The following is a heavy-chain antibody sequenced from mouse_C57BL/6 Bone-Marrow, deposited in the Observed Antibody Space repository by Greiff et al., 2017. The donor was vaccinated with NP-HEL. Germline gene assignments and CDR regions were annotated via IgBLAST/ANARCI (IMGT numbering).Heavy chain of an antibody. CDR3: ARPSNYEGFAY. J-gene: IGHJ3*01. CDR2: INPSSGYT. V-gene: IGHV1-7*01. D-gene: IGHD2-4*01. Sequence: QVQLKESGAELVRPGTSVKLSCKASGYTFTSYWMHWVKQRPGQGLEWIGYINPSSGYTKYNQKFKDKATLTADKSSSTAYMQLSSLTYEDSAVYYCARPSNYEGFAYWGQGTLVTVSA. CDR1: GYTFTSYW.